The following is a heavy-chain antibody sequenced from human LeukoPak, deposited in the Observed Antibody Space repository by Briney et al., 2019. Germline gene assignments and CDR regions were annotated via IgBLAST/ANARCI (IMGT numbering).Heavy chain of an antibody. CDR3: ALQLAATLRWFDP. D-gene: IGHD2-15*01. CDR1: GYTFTSYG. CDR2: ISAYSGNT. J-gene: IGHJ5*02. Sequence: ASVKVSCKASGYTFTSYGISWMRQAPGQGLEWMGWISAYSGNTNYAQKFQGRVTITADESTSTAYMELSSLRSEDTAVYYCALQLAATLRWFDPWGQGTLVTVSS. V-gene: IGHV1-18*01.